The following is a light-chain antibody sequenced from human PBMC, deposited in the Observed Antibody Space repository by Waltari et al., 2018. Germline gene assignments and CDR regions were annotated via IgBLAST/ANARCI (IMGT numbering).Light chain of an antibody. CDR3: CSFSVGNNFL. CDR1: SSDFGKDNY. J-gene: IGLJ2*01. Sequence: QSALTQPPSASGSPGQSVTISCTGTSSDFGKDNYVSWYQHHPGKAPKLMIYDVTKRPSGVPNRFSGSKSGHTASLTVSGLQAEDEADYFCCSFSVGNNFLFGGGTKLTVL. V-gene: IGLV2-8*01. CDR2: DVT.